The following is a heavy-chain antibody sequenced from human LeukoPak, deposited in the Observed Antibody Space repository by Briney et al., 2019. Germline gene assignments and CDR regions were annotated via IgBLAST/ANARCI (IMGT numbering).Heavy chain of an antibody. J-gene: IGHJ5*02. Sequence: PSETLSLTCSVSGDSISNNYWSWIRQPAGKGLEWIARIIYTSGNTDYNPSLRSRVTISVDTSKNQFSLKLSSVTAADTAVYYCARDRGGSSWYNWYDVWGQGILVTVPS. V-gene: IGHV4-4*07. D-gene: IGHD6-13*01. CDR3: ARDRGGSSWYNWYDV. CDR1: GDSISNNY. CDR2: IIYTSGNT.